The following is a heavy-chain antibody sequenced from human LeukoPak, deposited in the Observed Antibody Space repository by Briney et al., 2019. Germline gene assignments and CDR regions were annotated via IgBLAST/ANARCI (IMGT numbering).Heavy chain of an antibody. CDR1: GGSISSYY. J-gene: IGHJ4*02. V-gene: IGHV4-59*12. Sequence: SETLSLTCTVSGGSISSYYWSWVRQPPGKGLEWIGYIYYSGSTNYNPSLKSRVTISVDTSKNQFSLKLSSVTAADTAVYYCARDSDYWGQGTLVTVSS. CDR3: ARDSDY. CDR2: IYYSGST.